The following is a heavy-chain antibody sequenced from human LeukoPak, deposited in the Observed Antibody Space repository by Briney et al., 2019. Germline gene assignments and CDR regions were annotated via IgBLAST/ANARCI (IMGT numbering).Heavy chain of an antibody. D-gene: IGHD3-22*01. CDR2: IRYDGSNK. CDR1: GFTFSSYG. Sequence: GGSLRLSCAASGFTFSSYGMHWVRQAPGKGLEWVAFIRYDGSNKYYADSVKGRFTISRDNSKNTLYLQMNGLRAEDTAVYYCAKDLFTMIVVIRMDVWGKGTTVTVSS. CDR3: AKDLFTMIVVIRMDV. J-gene: IGHJ6*04. V-gene: IGHV3-30*02.